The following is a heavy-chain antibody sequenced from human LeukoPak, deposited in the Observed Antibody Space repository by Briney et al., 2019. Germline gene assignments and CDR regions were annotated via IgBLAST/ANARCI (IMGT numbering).Heavy chain of an antibody. CDR1: GYSFTSYW. D-gene: IGHD4-17*01. V-gene: IGHV5-51*01. J-gene: IGHJ3*02. CDR2: IYPGDSDT. CDR3: ARPSHDYGADAFDI. Sequence: GESLKISCKGSGYSFTSYWIGWVRQMPGKGLEWMGIIYPGDSDTRYSPSFQGQVTISADKSINTAYLQWSSLKASDAAMYYCARPSHDYGADAFDIWGQGTMVTVSS.